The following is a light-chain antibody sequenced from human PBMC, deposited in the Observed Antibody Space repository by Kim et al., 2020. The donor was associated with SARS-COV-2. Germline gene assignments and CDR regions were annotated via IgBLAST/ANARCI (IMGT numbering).Light chain of an antibody. Sequence: GQRVTNSCSGSTSNIGSYTVNWYQHLPRTAPKLLIYTNNQRPSGVPDRFSGSKSGTSASLAISGLQSEDEADYFCATWDGSLNGWVFGGGTQLTVL. CDR3: ATWDGSLNGWV. CDR1: TSNIGSYT. J-gene: IGLJ3*02. CDR2: TNN. V-gene: IGLV1-44*01.